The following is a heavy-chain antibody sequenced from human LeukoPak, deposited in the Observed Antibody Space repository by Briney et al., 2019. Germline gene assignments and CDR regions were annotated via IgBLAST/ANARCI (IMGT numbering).Heavy chain of an antibody. V-gene: IGHV1-18*01. CDR2: ISTYNGNT. J-gene: IGHJ4*02. Sequence: GASVRVSCKASGYTFTSYGISWVRQAPGQGLEWMGWISTYNGNTNYAQNLQGRVTTTTDTSTSTAYMELRSLRSDDTAVYYCARGRFGELLFDNWGQGILVTVSS. CDR1: GYTFTSYG. CDR3: ARGRFGELLFDN. D-gene: IGHD3-10*01.